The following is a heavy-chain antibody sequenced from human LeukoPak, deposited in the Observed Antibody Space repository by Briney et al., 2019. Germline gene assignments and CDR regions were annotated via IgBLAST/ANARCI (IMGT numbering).Heavy chain of an antibody. CDR2: IYPGDSDT. D-gene: IGHD2-2*01. Sequence: GESLKISCKGSGYTFTSYWIGWVRQMPGKGLGWMGIIYPGDSDTRYSPSFQGQVTISADKSISTAYLQWSSLKASDTAVYYCARQANQLIDPWGQGTLVTVSS. CDR3: ARQANQLIDP. J-gene: IGHJ5*02. V-gene: IGHV5-51*01. CDR1: GYTFTSYW.